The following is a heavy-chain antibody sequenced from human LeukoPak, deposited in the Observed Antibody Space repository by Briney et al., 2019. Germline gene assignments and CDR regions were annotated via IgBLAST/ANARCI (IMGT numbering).Heavy chain of an antibody. Sequence: PAESLRLSSVDYGLCSSSHGMSCVRHAPGKVLEWVSTIRDSGDSTYYAGSVKGRFTISRDNSKNTLYLQMSSLRAEDTAVYYCAHRRSGWYKRGGFYYYMDVWGKGTTVSVS. J-gene: IGHJ6*03. CDR3: AHRRSGWYKRGGFYYYMDV. CDR1: GLCSSSHG. V-gene: IGHV3-23*01. D-gene: IGHD6-19*01. CDR2: IRDSGDST.